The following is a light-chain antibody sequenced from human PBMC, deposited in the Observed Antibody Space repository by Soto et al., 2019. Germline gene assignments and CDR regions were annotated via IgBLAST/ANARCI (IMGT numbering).Light chain of an antibody. CDR3: QEYNAWPPGT. V-gene: IGKV3D-15*01. J-gene: IGKJ1*01. Sequence: EIVMTQSPATLSVSSGEGITLSCRASQSVKNHLAWYQHKPGQSPRLLIYDASTRATGVPVRFSAGGSGTEFTLVISSLQSEDAAVYFCQEYNAWPPGTFGQGTKVEIK. CDR1: QSVKNH. CDR2: DAS.